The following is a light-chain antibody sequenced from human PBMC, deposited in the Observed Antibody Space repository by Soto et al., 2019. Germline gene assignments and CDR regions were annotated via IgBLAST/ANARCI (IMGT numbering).Light chain of an antibody. CDR3: SSYTSSSTVV. Sequence: QSALTQPASVSGSPGQSITISCTGTSSDVGGYNYVSWYQQHPGKAPKLMIYEVSNRPSGVSNRFSGSKSGNTASLTISGLPAEDGADDYCSSYTSSSTVVFGGGTTLTVL. J-gene: IGLJ2*01. CDR1: SSDVGGYNY. V-gene: IGLV2-14*01. CDR2: EVS.